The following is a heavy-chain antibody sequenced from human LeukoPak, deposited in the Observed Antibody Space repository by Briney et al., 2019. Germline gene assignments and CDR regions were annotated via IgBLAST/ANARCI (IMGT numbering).Heavy chain of an antibody. Sequence: GGSLRLSGAASGFSFSNYWTHWVRQAPGKGLVCVSRINTDGTSTNYADSVKGRFTISRDNAKSTLYLQMNSLRAEDTAIYYCPRDLGPQNWFDSWGQGILVTVSS. CDR3: PRDLGPQNWFDS. CDR2: INTDGTST. V-gene: IGHV3-74*01. D-gene: IGHD3/OR15-3a*01. J-gene: IGHJ5*01. CDR1: GFSFSNYW.